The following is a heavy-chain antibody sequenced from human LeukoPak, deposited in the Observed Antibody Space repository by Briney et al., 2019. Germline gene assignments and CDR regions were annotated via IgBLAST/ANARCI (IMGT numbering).Heavy chain of an antibody. D-gene: IGHD3-10*01. CDR3: ARDKLLWFGELLGYYGMDV. CDR2: INSGGST. CDR1: GFTVSSNY. V-gene: IGHV3-53*01. Sequence: PGGSLRLSCAASGFTVSSNYMSWVRQAPGKGLEWVSVINSGGSTYYADSVKGRFTISRDNSKNTLYLQMNSLRAEDTAVYYCARDKLLWFGELLGYYGMDVWGQGTTVTVSS. J-gene: IGHJ6*02.